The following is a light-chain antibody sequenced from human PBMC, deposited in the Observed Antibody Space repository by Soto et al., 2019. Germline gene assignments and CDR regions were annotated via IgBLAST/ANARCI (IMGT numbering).Light chain of an antibody. V-gene: IGKV4-1*01. J-gene: IGKJ2*01. Sequence: DIVMTQSPDSLAVSLGERATINCKSSQSVLYSSNNKNYLAWYQQKPGQPPKLLIYWASTREFGVPDRFSGSGSVTEFTLTISSLEAEDVAVYYCHQYYSTPYTFGQGTKLEIK. CDR1: QSVLYSSNNKNY. CDR2: WAS. CDR3: HQYYSTPYT.